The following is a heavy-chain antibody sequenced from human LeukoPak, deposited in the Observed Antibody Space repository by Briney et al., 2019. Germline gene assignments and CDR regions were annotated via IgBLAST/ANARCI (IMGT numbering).Heavy chain of an antibody. J-gene: IGHJ6*02. Sequence: GGSLRLSCAASGFTFSSYGMHWVRQAPGKGLEWVAVIWYDGSNKYYADSVKGRFTISRDNSKNTLYLQMNSLRAGDTAVYYCARAVIAVAGTYGMDVWGQGTTVTVSS. V-gene: IGHV3-33*01. CDR3: ARAVIAVAGTYGMDV. CDR1: GFTFSSYG. D-gene: IGHD6-19*01. CDR2: IWYDGSNK.